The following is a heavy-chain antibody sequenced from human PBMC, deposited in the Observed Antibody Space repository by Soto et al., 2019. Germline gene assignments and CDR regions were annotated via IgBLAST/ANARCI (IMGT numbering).Heavy chain of an antibody. J-gene: IGHJ6*03. D-gene: IGHD3-16*01. CDR2: MNPNSGNT. Sequence: ASVKVSCKASGYTFTSYDINWVRKATGQGLEWMGWMNPNSGNTGYAQKFQGRVTMTRNTSISTAYMELSSLRSEDTAVYYCARGIGYYDYIWGNDYYYYYYMDVWGKGTTVTVSS. CDR3: ARGIGYYDYIWGNDYYYYYYMDV. V-gene: IGHV1-8*01. CDR1: GYTFTSYD.